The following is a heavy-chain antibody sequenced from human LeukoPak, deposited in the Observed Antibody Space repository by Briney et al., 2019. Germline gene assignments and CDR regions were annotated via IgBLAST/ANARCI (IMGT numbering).Heavy chain of an antibody. V-gene: IGHV3-23*01. CDR1: GFTFSSYA. CDR3: AKEFGYSYGPYYFDY. CDR2: IGASYGST. D-gene: IGHD5-18*01. Sequence: PGGSLRLSCAASGFTFSSYAMNWVRQAPGKGLEWVSTIGASYGSTYYADSVKGRFTISRDNSKDTLYLQMNSLRAEDTAVYYCAKEFGYSYGPYYFDYWGQGTLVTVSS. J-gene: IGHJ4*02.